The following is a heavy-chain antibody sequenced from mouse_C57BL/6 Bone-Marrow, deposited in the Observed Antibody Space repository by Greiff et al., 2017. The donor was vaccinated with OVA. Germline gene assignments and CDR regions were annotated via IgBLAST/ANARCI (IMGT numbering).Heavy chain of an antibody. CDR1: GYTFTSYW. J-gene: IGHJ2*01. V-gene: IGHV1-64*01. Sequence: VQLQQPGAELVKPGASVKLSCKASGYTFTSYWMHWVKQRPGQGLEWIGMIHPNSGSTNYNEKFKSKATLTVDKSSSTAYMQLSSLTSEDSAVYYCARGGIYYYGSREYYFDYWGQGTTLTVSS. D-gene: IGHD1-1*01. CDR3: ARGGIYYYGSREYYFDY. CDR2: IHPNSGST.